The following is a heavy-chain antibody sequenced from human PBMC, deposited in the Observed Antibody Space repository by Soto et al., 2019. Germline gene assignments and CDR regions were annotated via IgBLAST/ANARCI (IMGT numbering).Heavy chain of an antibody. D-gene: IGHD4-4*01. CDR1: GDSVSSNGAA. J-gene: IGHJ4*02. Sequence: SQTLSLTCAISGDSVSSNGAAWNWIRQSPSRGLEWLGRTYYRSRWYSDYAPSVKSRITVNPDTSQNQFSLQLNSVTPEDTAIYYRARDPTGFHSAFDFSGQGTRVTVSS. V-gene: IGHV6-1*01. CDR3: ARDPTGFHSAFDF. CDR2: TYYRSRWYS.